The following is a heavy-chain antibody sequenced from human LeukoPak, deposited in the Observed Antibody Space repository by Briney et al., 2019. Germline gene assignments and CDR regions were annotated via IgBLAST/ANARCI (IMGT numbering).Heavy chain of an antibody. CDR1: GFTFSSYS. V-gene: IGHV3-21*04. J-gene: IGHJ4*02. Sequence: GGSLRLSCAASGFTFSSYSMNWVRQAPGKGLEWVSSISSSSSYIYYADSVKGRFTISRDNAKNSLYLQMNSLRAEDTAVYYCAKTYDSSGYYFVVDYGGQGTLVTVSS. CDR3: AKTYDSSGYYFVVDY. CDR2: ISSSSSYI. D-gene: IGHD3-22*01.